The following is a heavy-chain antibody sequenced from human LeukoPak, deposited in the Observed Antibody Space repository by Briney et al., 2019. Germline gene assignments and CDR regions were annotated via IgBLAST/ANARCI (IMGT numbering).Heavy chain of an antibody. D-gene: IGHD6-13*01. Sequence: GGSLRLSCAASGFTFSSYGMHWVRQAPGKGLEWVAVISYDGSNKYYADSVKGRFTISRDNSKNTLYLQMNSLRAEDTAVYYCAKGDAAAGTVDYWGQGTLSPSPQ. V-gene: IGHV3-30*18. CDR3: AKGDAAAGTVDY. CDR1: GFTFSSYG. J-gene: IGHJ4*02. CDR2: ISYDGSNK.